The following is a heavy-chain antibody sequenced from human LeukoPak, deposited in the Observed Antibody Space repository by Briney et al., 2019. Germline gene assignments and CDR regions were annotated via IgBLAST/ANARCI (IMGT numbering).Heavy chain of an antibody. V-gene: IGHV4-59*10. Sequence: GSLRLSCAASGFTFSTYAMGWVRQAPGKGLEWIGRISASGSTNYNPSLKSRVTMSVDTSKNQFSLKLSSVTAADTAVYYCARSWSGSNGRYYYYYMDVWGKGTTVTVSS. CDR1: GFTFSTYA. CDR2: ISASGST. CDR3: ARSWSGSNGRYYYYYMDV. D-gene: IGHD1-26*01. J-gene: IGHJ6*03.